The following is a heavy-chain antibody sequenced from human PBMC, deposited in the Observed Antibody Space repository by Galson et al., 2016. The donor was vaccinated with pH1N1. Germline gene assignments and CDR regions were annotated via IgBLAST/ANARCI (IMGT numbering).Heavy chain of an antibody. CDR2: IYLGDSHT. CDR1: GYSLTNYW. D-gene: IGHD3-9*01. CDR3: ASTRPEFRCFDWQKPHSFDY. J-gene: IGHJ4*02. Sequence: QSGAEVKKPGESLKISCEGFGYSLTNYWIVWVRQMPGQGLEWMGIIYLGDSHTSYSPSFQGQVTISADKSISTAYLERSGLKASDTATYYCASTRPEFRCFDWQKPHSFDYWGQGTLVTVSS. V-gene: IGHV5-51*01.